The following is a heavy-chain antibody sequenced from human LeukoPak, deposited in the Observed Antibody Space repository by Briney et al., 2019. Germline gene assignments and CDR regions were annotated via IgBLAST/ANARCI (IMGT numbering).Heavy chain of an antibody. D-gene: IGHD2-2*01. CDR1: GFTFSNYW. J-gene: IGHJ4*02. CDR2: INTHGSRK. Sequence: PGGSLRLSCAASGFTFSNYWMHWVRQAPEKGRVWVSRINTHGSRKTYADSVKGRFTNSRDNAKNTLYLQMNSLRAEDTAVYYCGRGFVLVPAAIPDYWGPGTLVTVSS. V-gene: IGHV3-74*01. CDR3: GRGFVLVPAAIPDY.